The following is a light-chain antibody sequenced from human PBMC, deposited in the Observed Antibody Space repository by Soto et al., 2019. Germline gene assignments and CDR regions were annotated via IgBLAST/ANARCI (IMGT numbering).Light chain of an antibody. V-gene: IGKV1-5*03. CDR3: QQYKTYWT. CDR1: QSLSNW. CDR2: KAS. J-gene: IGKJ1*01. Sequence: DMQMRQSPSTLSASVGDRVTITCRASQSLSNWFAWSQQKPGKAPRLLIYKASTLKSGFPSSLSGSGSGTEFPLTISRMKPDDFATYYCQQYKTYWTFGPGTQVDI.